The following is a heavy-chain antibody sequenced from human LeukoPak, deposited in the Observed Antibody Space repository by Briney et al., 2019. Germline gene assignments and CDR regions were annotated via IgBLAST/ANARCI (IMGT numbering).Heavy chain of an antibody. Sequence: GGSLRLSCAASGFTFSSYWMHWVRQAPGKGLEWVSGISDSGGNTYYAGSVKGRFTISRDNSKNTLYLQMNSLRAKDTAVYYCAKDPRGVGRWYYFDSWGQGTLVTVSS. V-gene: IGHV3-23*01. CDR1: GFTFSSYW. CDR3: AKDPRGVGRWYYFDS. D-gene: IGHD2-15*01. CDR2: ISDSGGNT. J-gene: IGHJ4*02.